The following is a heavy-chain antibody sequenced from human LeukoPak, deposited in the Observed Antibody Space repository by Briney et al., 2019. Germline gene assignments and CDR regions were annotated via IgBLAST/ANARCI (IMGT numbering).Heavy chain of an antibody. CDR1: GFTLSSYA. D-gene: IGHD2-15*01. Sequence: GGSLRLSCVAPGFTLSSYAMSWVRQAPGKGLEWVSAISDTGNTYHADSVKGRFTISRDSSKNTLFLQINRLRPEDAAVYSCAKAPVTTCRGAFCYPFDYWGLGTLVTVSS. V-gene: IGHV3-23*01. CDR2: ISDTGNT. CDR3: AKAPVTTCRGAFCYPFDY. J-gene: IGHJ4*02.